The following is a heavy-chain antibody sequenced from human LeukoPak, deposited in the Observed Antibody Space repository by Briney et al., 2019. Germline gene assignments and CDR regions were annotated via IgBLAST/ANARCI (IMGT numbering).Heavy chain of an antibody. CDR3: AREPNYYFDY. CDR1: GYTFTDYY. V-gene: IGHV1-8*03. D-gene: IGHD1-14*01. Sequence: ASVKVSCRASGYTFTDYYMHWVRQAPGQGLEWMGWINPNSGNTGYAQKFQGRVTITRNTSISTAYMELSSLRSEDTAVYYCAREPNYYFDYWGQGTLVTVSS. CDR2: INPNSGNT. J-gene: IGHJ4*02.